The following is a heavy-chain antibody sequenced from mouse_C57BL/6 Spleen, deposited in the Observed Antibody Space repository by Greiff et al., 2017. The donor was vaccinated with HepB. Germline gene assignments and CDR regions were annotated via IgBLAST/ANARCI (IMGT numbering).Heavy chain of an antibody. CDR2: IWSGGST. CDR3: ARNIVITTVVATSYWYFDV. J-gene: IGHJ1*03. Sequence: VKLMESGPGLVQPSQSLSITCTVSGFSFTSYGVHWVRQSPGKGLEWLGVIWSGGSTDYNAAFISRLSISKDNSKSQVFFKMNSLQADDTAIYYCARNIVITTVVATSYWYFDVWGTGTTVTVSS. D-gene: IGHD1-1*01. CDR1: GFSFTSYG. V-gene: IGHV2-2*01.